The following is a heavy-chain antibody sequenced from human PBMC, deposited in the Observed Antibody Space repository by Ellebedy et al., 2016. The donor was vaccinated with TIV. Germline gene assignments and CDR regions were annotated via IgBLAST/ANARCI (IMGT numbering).Heavy chain of an antibody. Sequence: GGSLRLSXAASGFTVSSNYMSWVRQAPGKGLEWVSVIYSGGSTYYADSVKGRFTISRDNSKNTLYLQMNSLRAEDTAVYYCAKTSSGEGMDVWGQGTTVTVSS. CDR2: IYSGGST. J-gene: IGHJ6*02. D-gene: IGHD2-15*01. V-gene: IGHV3-53*05. CDR1: GFTVSSNY. CDR3: AKTSSGEGMDV.